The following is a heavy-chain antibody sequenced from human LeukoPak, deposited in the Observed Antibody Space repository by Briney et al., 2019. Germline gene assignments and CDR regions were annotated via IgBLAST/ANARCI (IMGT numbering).Heavy chain of an antibody. CDR3: AREEVKSFDN. J-gene: IGHJ4*02. CDR1: GFTFSSNY. Sequence: GGSLRLSCAASGFTFSSNYMSWVRQAPGKGLEWVANIKGDGSETSYVTSVRGRFTISRDNAKNSLYLQMNNLRVEDTAVYYCAREEVKSFDNWGQGTLVTVSS. V-gene: IGHV3-7*03. CDR2: IKGDGSET.